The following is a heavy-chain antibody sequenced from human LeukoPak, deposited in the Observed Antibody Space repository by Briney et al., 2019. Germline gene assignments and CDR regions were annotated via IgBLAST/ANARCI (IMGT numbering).Heavy chain of an antibody. CDR1: GYTLTELS. CDR3: ARSEMGDYGPNNWFDP. V-gene: IGHV1-24*01. J-gene: IGHJ5*02. D-gene: IGHD4-17*01. CDR2: FDPEDGET. Sequence: ASVKVSCKVSGYTLTELSMHWVRQAPGKGLEWMGGFDPEDGETIYAQKFQGRVTITADESTSTAYMELSSLRSEDTAVYYCARSEMGDYGPNNWFDPWGQGTLVTVSS.